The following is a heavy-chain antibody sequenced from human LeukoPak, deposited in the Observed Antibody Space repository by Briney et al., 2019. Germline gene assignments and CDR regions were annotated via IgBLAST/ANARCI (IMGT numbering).Heavy chain of an antibody. J-gene: IGHJ4*02. Sequence: GESLKISCKGSGYSFTSYWISWVRQMPGKGLEWMGRIEPSDSYTNYSPSFQGHVTISADKSISTAYLQWSSLKASDTAMYYCARLQCGGSCYFSPGEADYWGQGTLVTVSS. CDR3: ARLQCGGSCYFSPGEADY. CDR1: GYSFTSYW. V-gene: IGHV5-10-1*01. D-gene: IGHD2-15*01. CDR2: IEPSDSYT.